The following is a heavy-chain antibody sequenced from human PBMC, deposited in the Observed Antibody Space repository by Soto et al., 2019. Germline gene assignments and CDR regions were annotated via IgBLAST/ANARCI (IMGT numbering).Heavy chain of an antibody. D-gene: IGHD3-16*01. Sequence: QVQLQESGPGLVKPSQTLSLTCTVSGGSISSGGYYWSWIRQHPGKGLEWIGYIYYSGSTYYNPSLKGRVNITVDTAKNPFSLKLSSLAAADTAVYYCARVGGINWFDPWGQGTLVTVSS. V-gene: IGHV4-31*03. CDR3: ARVGGINWFDP. CDR1: GGSISSGGYY. J-gene: IGHJ5*02. CDR2: IYYSGST.